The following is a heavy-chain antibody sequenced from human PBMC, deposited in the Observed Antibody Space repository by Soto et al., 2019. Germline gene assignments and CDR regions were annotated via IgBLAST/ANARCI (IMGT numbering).Heavy chain of an antibody. V-gene: IGHV3-48*01. Sequence: EVQLVESGGGLVQPGGSLRLSCAASGFTFSSYNMNWVRQAPGKGLEWVSYISSSSTTIQYGDSVKGRFTISRDNAKNSLYLQMNSLRAEYTAVYYCARVVVYCSGGSCYLDSWGQGTLVTVSS. J-gene: IGHJ4*02. CDR3: ARVVVYCSGGSCYLDS. CDR1: GFTFSSYN. D-gene: IGHD2-15*01. CDR2: ISSSSTTI.